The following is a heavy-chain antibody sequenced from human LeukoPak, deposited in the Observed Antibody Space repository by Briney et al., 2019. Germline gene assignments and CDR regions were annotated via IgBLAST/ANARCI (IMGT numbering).Heavy chain of an antibody. Sequence: PSETLSLTCSVSGASISGYYWSWIRQPAGKGLEWIGRIYTSGNTNYNPSLKSRVTISVNTSKNQFSLKLSSVTAADTAVYYCARETSQKGAHYMDVWGKGTTVTISS. CDR3: ARETSQKGAHYMDV. V-gene: IGHV4-4*07. CDR2: IYTSGNT. J-gene: IGHJ6*03. D-gene: IGHD3-16*01. CDR1: GASISGYY.